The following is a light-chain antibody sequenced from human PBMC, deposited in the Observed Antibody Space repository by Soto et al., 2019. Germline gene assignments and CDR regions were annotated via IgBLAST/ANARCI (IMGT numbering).Light chain of an antibody. V-gene: IGLV1-47*01. CDR1: RSNIGSNY. CDR3: AAWDDSLSVYYV. J-gene: IGLJ1*01. CDR2: KNN. Sequence: VLTQPPSASGTPGQRVTISCSGSRSNIGSNYVYWYQQLPGTAPKLLIYKNNERPSGVPDRFSGSKSGTSASLAISGLRSEDEADYYCAAWDDSLSVYYVFGTGTKVTAL.